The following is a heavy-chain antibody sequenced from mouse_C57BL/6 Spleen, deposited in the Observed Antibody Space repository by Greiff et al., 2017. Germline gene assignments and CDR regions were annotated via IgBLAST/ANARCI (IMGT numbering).Heavy chain of an antibody. V-gene: IGHV1-61*01. CDR1: GYTFTSYW. J-gene: IGHJ2*01. Sequence: QVQLQQPGAELVRPGSSVKLSCKASGYTFTSYWMDWVKQRPGQGLEWIGNIYPSDSETHYNQKFKDKATLTVDKSSSTAYMQLSSLTSEDSAVYYCARSAYYSNPWYFDYWGQGTTLTVSS. D-gene: IGHD2-5*01. CDR2: IYPSDSET. CDR3: ARSAYYSNPWYFDY.